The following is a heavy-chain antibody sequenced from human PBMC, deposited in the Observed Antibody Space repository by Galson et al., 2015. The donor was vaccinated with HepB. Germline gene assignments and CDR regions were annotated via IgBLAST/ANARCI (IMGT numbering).Heavy chain of an antibody. J-gene: IGHJ4*02. V-gene: IGHV3-7*03. Sequence: SLRLSCAASGFTFSSYWMSWVRQAPGRGLEWVANIKQDGSEKYFVDSVKGRFIISRDNAENSLYLQMNSLRAEDTAVYYCAREAGYSSAGYWGQGTLVTVSS. CDR3: AREAGYSSAGY. D-gene: IGHD6-19*01. CDR1: GFTFSSYW. CDR2: IKQDGSEK.